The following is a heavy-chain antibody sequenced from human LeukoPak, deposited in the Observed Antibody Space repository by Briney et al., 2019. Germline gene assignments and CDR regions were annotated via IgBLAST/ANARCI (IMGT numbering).Heavy chain of an antibody. J-gene: IGHJ4*02. CDR2: INSGGSGT. V-gene: IGHV3-74*01. D-gene: IGHD2-15*01. Sequence: QSGGSLRLSCAASGFAFSSNWMHWVRQTPGKGLVWVSRINSGGSGTSYADSVEGRFTISRDNAKNSLDLQMNSLRDEDTAVYYCARARASGRSGFDYWGQGTLVTVSS. CDR3: ARARASGRSGFDY. CDR1: GFAFSSNW.